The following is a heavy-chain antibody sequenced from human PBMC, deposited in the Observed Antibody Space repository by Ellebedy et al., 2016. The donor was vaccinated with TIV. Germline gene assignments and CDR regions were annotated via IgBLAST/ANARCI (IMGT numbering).Heavy chain of an antibody. Sequence: SETLSLXXTVSGGSISSYYWSWIRQPAGKGLEWIGRIYTSGSTNYNPSLKSRVTMSVDTSKNQFSLKLSSVTAADTAVYYCARETSDSPYYYYGMDVWGQGTTVTVSS. CDR1: GGSISSYY. CDR2: IYTSGST. CDR3: ARETSDSPYYYYGMDV. V-gene: IGHV4-4*07. D-gene: IGHD2-15*01. J-gene: IGHJ6*02.